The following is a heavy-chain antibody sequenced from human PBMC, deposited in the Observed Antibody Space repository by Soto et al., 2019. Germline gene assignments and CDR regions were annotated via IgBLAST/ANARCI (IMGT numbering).Heavy chain of an antibody. D-gene: IGHD3-10*01. Sequence: GGSLRLSCAASGFSVSSDYMSWVRQAPGKGLEWVSLIYSGGDTYYADSVKGRFTISRDISSNTIYLHMTSLRADDTAIYYCTRAGSDPGNFYISNYSDMDVWGRATTVTVSS. CDR3: TRAGSDPGNFYISNYSDMDV. J-gene: IGHJ6*01. V-gene: IGHV3-53*01. CDR2: IYSGGDT. CDR1: GFSVSSDY.